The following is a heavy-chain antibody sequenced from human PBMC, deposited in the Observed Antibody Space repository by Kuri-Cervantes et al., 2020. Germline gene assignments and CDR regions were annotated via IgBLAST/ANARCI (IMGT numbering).Heavy chain of an antibody. Sequence: GESLKISCAASGFTFSSYSMNWVRQAPGKGLEWVSYISSSSSTIYYADSVKGRFTISRDNAKNSLYLQMNSLRAEDTAVYYCAGNYGDQLYYGMDIWGQGTTVTGSS. D-gene: IGHD4-17*01. CDR1: GFTFSSYS. V-gene: IGHV3-48*04. CDR3: AGNYGDQLYYGMDI. J-gene: IGHJ6*01. CDR2: ISSSSSTI.